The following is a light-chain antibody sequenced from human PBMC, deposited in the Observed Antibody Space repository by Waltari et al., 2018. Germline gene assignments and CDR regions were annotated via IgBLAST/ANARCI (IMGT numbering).Light chain of an antibody. CDR3: TSYAGGNNLGV. Sequence: PNPPPPASGSSGPSIPHPRTGTRRDVGGYYFVSWFQQSPGEAPKPLIYEINKRPSGIPDRFSGSKSDNTASLTGSGLQAEDEADYYCTSYAGGNNLGVFGGGTKVTVL. CDR1: RRDVGGYYF. J-gene: IGLJ3*02. CDR2: EIN. V-gene: IGLV2-8*01.